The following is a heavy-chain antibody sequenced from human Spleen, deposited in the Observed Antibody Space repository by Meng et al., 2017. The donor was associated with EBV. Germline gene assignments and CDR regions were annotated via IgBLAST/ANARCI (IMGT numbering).Heavy chain of an antibody. CDR3: ARAPLESSSSGWFDP. CDR2: INHSGST. J-gene: IGHJ5*02. D-gene: IGHD6-13*01. CDR1: GGSFSGYY. Sequence: HVQLRQWGAGLLKPSETLSLTCAVFGGSFSGYYWGWIRQPQGKGLEWIGEINHSGSTKYNPSLKSRVTISVDTSKNQFPLKLSSVTAADTAVYFCARAPLESSSSGWFDPWGQGTLVTVSS. V-gene: IGHV4-34*01.